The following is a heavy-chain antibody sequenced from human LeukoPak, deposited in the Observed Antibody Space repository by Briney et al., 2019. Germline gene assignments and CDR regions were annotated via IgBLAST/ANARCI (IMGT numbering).Heavy chain of an antibody. CDR3: ARGYYYGSGSHDY. Sequence: ASVKVSCKVSGYTLSELSMHWVRQSPGKGLEWMGGFDVAETDTIYAQKFQGRVTMTRNTSISTAYMELSSLRSEDTAVYYCARGYYYGSGSHDYWGQGTLVTVSS. J-gene: IGHJ4*02. CDR2: FDVAETDT. CDR1: GYTLSELS. D-gene: IGHD3-10*01. V-gene: IGHV1-24*01.